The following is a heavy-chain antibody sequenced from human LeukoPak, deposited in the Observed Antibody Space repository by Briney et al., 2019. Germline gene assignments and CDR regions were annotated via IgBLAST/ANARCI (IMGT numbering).Heavy chain of an antibody. CDR2: ILYHGSNK. J-gene: IGHJ4*02. CDR1: GFAFSGYA. CDR3: ATWGFHITGTMN. V-gene: IGHV3-30*04. D-gene: IGHD1-20*01. Sequence: GGSLRLSCAASGFAFSGYAMHWVRQAPGKGLEWVSLILYHGSNKYYADSVKGRFTISRDNSENTLYLQMNNLKPEDTAVYYCATWGFHITGTMNRGQGTLVTVSS.